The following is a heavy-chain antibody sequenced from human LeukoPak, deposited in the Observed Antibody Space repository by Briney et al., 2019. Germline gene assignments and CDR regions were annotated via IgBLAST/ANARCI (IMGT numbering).Heavy chain of an antibody. CDR2: NYYSETT. D-gene: IGHD3-3*01. CDR3: ARAPPPSGYYYYYHYMDV. V-gene: IGHV4-59*07. J-gene: IGHJ6*03. CDR1: GGFLSPYH. Sequence: PADTLSLTCTLSGGFLSPYHWRWTRHSPGEAREWIGYNYYSETTNYNPSLKRRVTMSVDTSKRQFSLRMSSVTAADTAVFYCARAPPPSGYYYYYHYMDVWGKGTTVTVS.